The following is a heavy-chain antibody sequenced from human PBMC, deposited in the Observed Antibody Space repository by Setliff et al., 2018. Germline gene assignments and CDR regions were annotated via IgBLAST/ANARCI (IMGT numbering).Heavy chain of an antibody. Sequence: PGESLKISCAASGFTFSGSEIHWVRQASGKGLGWVGRIRSKADKYATDYGASAKGRFTISRDDSKNTAYLQMNSLKTEDTAVYYCTRQASPHPDSSGYYYDLKFYYYMDVWGKGTTVTVSS. J-gene: IGHJ6*03. CDR3: TRQASPHPDSSGYYYDLKFYYYMDV. CDR1: GFTFSGSE. D-gene: IGHD3-22*01. CDR2: IRSKADKYAT. V-gene: IGHV3-73*01.